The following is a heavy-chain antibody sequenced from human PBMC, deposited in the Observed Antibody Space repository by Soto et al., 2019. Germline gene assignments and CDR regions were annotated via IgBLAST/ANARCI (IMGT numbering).Heavy chain of an antibody. Sequence: AGGSLRLSCAASGFILSSSAMSWVRQAPGKGLEWVSAISGSGTSTYYADSVKGRFTISGDNSKNTVYLQMNSLRAEDTAVYYCATVHSTSRSFDYWGQGTLVTVSS. D-gene: IGHD2-2*01. CDR2: ISGSGTST. V-gene: IGHV3-23*01. CDR1: GFILSSSA. CDR3: ATVHSTSRSFDY. J-gene: IGHJ4*02.